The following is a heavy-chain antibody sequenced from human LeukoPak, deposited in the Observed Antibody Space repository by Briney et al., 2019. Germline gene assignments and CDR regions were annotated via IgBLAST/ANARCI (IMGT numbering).Heavy chain of an antibody. V-gene: IGHV4-34*01. D-gene: IGHD3-10*01. CDR1: GGSFSGYY. CDR3: ARAGVAFDAFDI. Sequence: PSETLSLTCAVYGGSFSGYYWSWIRQPPGKGLEWIGEINHSGSTNYNPSLKSRVTISVDTSKNQFSLKLSSVTAADTAVYYCARAGVAFDAFDIWGQGTMVTFS. CDR2: INHSGST. J-gene: IGHJ3*02.